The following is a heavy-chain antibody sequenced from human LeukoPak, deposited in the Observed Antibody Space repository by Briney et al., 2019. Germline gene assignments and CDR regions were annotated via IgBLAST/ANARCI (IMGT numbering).Heavy chain of an antibody. CDR3: ARDRVMVIGPYNWFDP. CDR1: GFLFSGYG. D-gene: IGHD2-21*01. Sequence: PGRSLRLSCAASGFLFSGYGIHWVRQAPGKGLEWVAIIWYDGSNKYYADSVKGRFTISRDNAKNSLFLHMNNLRADDTAVYYCARDRVMVIGPYNWFDPWGQGTLVTVSS. J-gene: IGHJ5*02. V-gene: IGHV3-33*01. CDR2: IWYDGSNK.